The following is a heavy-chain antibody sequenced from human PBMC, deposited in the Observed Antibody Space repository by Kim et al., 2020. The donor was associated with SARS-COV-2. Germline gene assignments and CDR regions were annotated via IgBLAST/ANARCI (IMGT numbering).Heavy chain of an antibody. V-gene: IGHV4-4*07. D-gene: IGHD4-17*01. CDR3: ARVGAEYQLLKYYGDYGGGHWYFDL. CDR1: GGSISSYY. CDR2: IYTSGST. J-gene: IGHJ2*01. Sequence: SETLSLTCTVSGGSISSYYWSWIRQPAGKGLEWIGRIYTSGSTNYNPSLKSRVTMSVDTSKNQFSLKLSSVTAADTAVYYCARVGAEYQLLKYYGDYGGGHWYFDLWGRGTLVTVSS.